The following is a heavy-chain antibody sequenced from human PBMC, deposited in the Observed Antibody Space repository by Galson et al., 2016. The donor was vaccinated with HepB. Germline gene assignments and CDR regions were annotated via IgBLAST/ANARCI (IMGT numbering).Heavy chain of an antibody. CDR1: GFTFSSYA. CDR3: AKGTLGLWFGELFKGGMDV. CDR2: MSGNGGST. D-gene: IGHD3-10*01. V-gene: IGHV3-23*01. Sequence: SLRLSCAASGFTFSSYAMSWVRQAPGKGLEWVSGMSGNGGSTLYADSVKGRFTISRDNSKNPLYLQMTNLRAEDTSLSYCAKGTLGLWFGELFKGGMDVWGQGTTVTVSS. J-gene: IGHJ6*02.